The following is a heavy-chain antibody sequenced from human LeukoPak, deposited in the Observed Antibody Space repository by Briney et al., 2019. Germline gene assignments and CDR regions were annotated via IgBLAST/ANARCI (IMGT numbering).Heavy chain of an antibody. V-gene: IGHV3-21*01. D-gene: IGHD3-3*01. CDR2: ISGSSSYI. J-gene: IGHJ3*02. Sequence: GGSLRLSCAASGFTFSSYSMNWVRQAPGKGLEWVSSISGSSSYIYYADSVKGRFTISRDNSKNSLYLQMNSLRAEDTAVYYCARDEATIFGVVIIKGVDDAFDIWGQGTMVTVSS. CDR3: ARDEATIFGVVIIKGVDDAFDI. CDR1: GFTFSSYS.